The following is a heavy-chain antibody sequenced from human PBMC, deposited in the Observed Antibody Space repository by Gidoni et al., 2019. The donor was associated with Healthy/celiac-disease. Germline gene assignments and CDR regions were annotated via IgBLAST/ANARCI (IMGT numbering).Heavy chain of an antibody. D-gene: IGHD2-2*01. J-gene: IGHJ6*03. CDR2: ISGSGGST. V-gene: IGHV3-23*01. CDR3: AKELAVPHYYYYYYMDV. Sequence: APGKGLEWVSAISGSGGSTYYADSVKGRFTISRDNSKNTLYLQMNSLRAEDTAVYYCAKELAVPHYYYYYYMDVWGKGTTVTVSS.